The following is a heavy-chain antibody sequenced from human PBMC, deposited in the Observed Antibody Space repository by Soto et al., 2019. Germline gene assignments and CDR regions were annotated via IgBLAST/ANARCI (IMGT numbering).Heavy chain of an antibody. CDR3: AAGVVTAIPGTYDY. Sequence: GGSLRLSCAASGFTFSSYAMSWVRQAPGKGLEWVSAISGSGGSTYYADSVKGRFTISRDNSKNTLYLKMNSLRAEDTAVYYCAAGVVTAIPGTYDYWGQGTLVTVSS. J-gene: IGHJ4*02. CDR1: GFTFSSYA. V-gene: IGHV3-23*01. D-gene: IGHD2-21*02. CDR2: ISGSGGST.